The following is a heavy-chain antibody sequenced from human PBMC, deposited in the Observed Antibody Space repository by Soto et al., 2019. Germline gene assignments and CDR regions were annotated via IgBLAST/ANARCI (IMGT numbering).Heavy chain of an antibody. J-gene: IGHJ5*02. Sequence: SVKVSCKASGGTFSSYAISWVRQAPGQGLEWMGGIIPIFGTANYAQKFQGRVTITADESTSTAYMELSSLRSEDTAVYYCARDPRAVAGPSRGFDPWGQGTLVTVSS. D-gene: IGHD6-19*01. V-gene: IGHV1-69*13. CDR1: GGTFSSYA. CDR3: ARDPRAVAGPSRGFDP. CDR2: IIPIFGTA.